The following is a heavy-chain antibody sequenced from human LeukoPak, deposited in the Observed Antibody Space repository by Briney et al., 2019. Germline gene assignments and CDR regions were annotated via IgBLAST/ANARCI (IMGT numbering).Heavy chain of an antibody. Sequence: GRSLRLSCAASGFTFSSYGMNWVRQAPGKGLEWVAVTWYDGSNKYYADSVKGRFTISRDNSKNTLYLQMSSLRAEDTAVYYCARDRMPTIEGFDYWGQRTLVTVSS. CDR1: GFTFSSYG. J-gene: IGHJ4*02. CDR2: TWYDGSNK. D-gene: IGHD5-24*01. CDR3: ARDRMPTIEGFDY. V-gene: IGHV3-33*01.